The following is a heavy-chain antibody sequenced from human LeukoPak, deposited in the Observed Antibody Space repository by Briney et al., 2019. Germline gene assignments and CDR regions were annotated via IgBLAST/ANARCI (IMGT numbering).Heavy chain of an antibody. D-gene: IGHD2-2*01. CDR1: GFTFSSYA. J-gene: IGHJ4*02. V-gene: IGHV3-21*05. CDR3: ARDTFQPGLIDS. Sequence: GGSLRLSCAASGFTFSSYAMSWVRQAPGKGLEWVSYINTDSSDIHYADSVKGRFTISRDNARNTLYLQLSSLRAEDSAVNYCARDTFQPGLIDSWGQGTLVTVSS. CDR2: INTDSSDI.